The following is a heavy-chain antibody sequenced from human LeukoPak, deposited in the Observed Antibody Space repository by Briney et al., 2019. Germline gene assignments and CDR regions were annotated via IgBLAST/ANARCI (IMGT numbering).Heavy chain of an antibody. J-gene: IGHJ6*03. Sequence: SETLSLTCTVSGGSISSYYWSWIRQPPGKGLEWIGYIYYSGSTNYNPSLKSRVTISVDTSKNQFSLKLSSVTAADTAVYYCARGEVLSAYYYYYMDVWGEGTTVTVSS. V-gene: IGHV4-59*13. CDR3: ARGEVLSAYYYYYMDV. CDR1: GGSISSYY. CDR2: IYYSGST.